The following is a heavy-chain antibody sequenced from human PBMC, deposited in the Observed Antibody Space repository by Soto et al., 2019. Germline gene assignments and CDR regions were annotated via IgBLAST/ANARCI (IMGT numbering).Heavy chain of an antibody. V-gene: IGHV3-30*18. CDR3: AKAQRQYSSSSPSDY. Sequence: GGSLRLSCAASGLTFSSYCMPWVRQAPGKGLEWVAVISYDGSNKYYADSVKGRFTISRDNSKNTLYLQMNSLRAEDTAVYYFAKAQRQYSSSSPSDYWGQGTLGTVSS. CDR2: ISYDGSNK. D-gene: IGHD6-6*01. J-gene: IGHJ4*02. CDR1: GLTFSSYC.